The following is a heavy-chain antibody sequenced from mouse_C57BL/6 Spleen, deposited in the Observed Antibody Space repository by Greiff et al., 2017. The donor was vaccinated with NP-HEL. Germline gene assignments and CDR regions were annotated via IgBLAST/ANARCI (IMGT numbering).Heavy chain of an antibody. D-gene: IGHD4-1*01. CDR1: GFTFSSYT. J-gene: IGHJ3*01. CDR2: ISGGGGNT. CDR3: ARRITGMRGFAY. V-gene: IGHV5-9*01. Sequence: EVKLMESGGGLVKPGGSLKLSCAASGFTFSSYTMSWVRQTPEKRLEWVATISGGGGNTYYPDSVKGRFTISRDNAKNTLYLQMSSLRSEDTALYYCARRITGMRGFAYWGQGTLVTVSA.